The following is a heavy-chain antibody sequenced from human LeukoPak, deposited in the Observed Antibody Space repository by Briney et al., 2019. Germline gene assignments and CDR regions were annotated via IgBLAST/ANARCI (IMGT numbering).Heavy chain of an antibody. CDR3: GKDKVPYYYYGMDV. CDR2: ISGSGGST. J-gene: IGHJ6*02. V-gene: IGHV3-23*01. Sequence: GGSLRLSCAASGFTFSSYAMSWVRQAPGKGLEWVSAISGSGGSTYYADSVKGRFTISRDNSKNTLYLQMNSLRAEDTAVYYCGKDKVPYYYYGMDVWGQGTTVTVSS. D-gene: IGHD1-1*01. CDR1: GFTFSSYA.